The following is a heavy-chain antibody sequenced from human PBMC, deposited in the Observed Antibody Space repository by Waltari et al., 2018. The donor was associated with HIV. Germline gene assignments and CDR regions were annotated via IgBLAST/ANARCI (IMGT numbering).Heavy chain of an antibody. CDR2: IYPSGST. V-gene: IGHV4-4*07. Sequence: QVQLQESGPGLVKPSETLSLTCSVSGGSISSYYWSWIRQPAGKGPEWIGRIYPSGSTDSVPSLKSRGTLSVDRSKNQFSLKLISVIAADTAMYYCARGAGELQGRAFDYWGQGTLVTVSS. CDR1: GGSISSYY. D-gene: IGHD1-7*01. CDR3: ARGAGELQGRAFDY. J-gene: IGHJ4*02.